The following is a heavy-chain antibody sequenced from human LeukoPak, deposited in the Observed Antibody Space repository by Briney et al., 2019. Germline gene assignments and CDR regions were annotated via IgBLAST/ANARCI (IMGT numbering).Heavy chain of an antibody. CDR1: GGSISSHH. CDR3: ARHRLLGGDIL. CDR2: IYYSGNT. D-gene: IGHD5-12*01. J-gene: IGHJ4*02. V-gene: IGHV4-59*08. Sequence: PSETLSLTCTVSGGSISSHHWSWIRQPPGKGLEWIGYIYYSGNTNYNPSLKSRITISVDTSKTQFSLKLSSVTAADTAVYYCARHRLLGGDILWGQGTRVTVSS.